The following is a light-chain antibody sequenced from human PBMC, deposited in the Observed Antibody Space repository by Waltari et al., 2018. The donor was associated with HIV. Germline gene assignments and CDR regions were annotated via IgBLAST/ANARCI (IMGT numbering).Light chain of an antibody. CDR2: DST. CDR3: LLFFGGAQPYVV. V-gene: IGLV7-46*01. J-gene: IGLJ2*01. Sequence: QTAVTQEPSLSVSPGGTISLTCGSSDGAVTSHNYAYWFQQKPGQAPTTLIYDSTKRHSWTPARFSGFLLGDKAVLTLAGALSEDEAHYYCLLFFGGAQPYVVFGGGTKLTVL. CDR1: DGAVTSHNY.